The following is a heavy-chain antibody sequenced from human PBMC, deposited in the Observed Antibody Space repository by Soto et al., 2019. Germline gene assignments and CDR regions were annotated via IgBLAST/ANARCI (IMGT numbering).Heavy chain of an antibody. CDR3: ARDPLRDKYDILTGYYTEYYYYGMDV. Sequence: GSLRLSCAASGFTFSDYYMSWIRQAPGKGLEWVSYISSSGSTIYYADSVKGRFTISRDNAKNSLYLQMNSLRAEDTAVYYCARDPLRDKYDILTGYYTEYYYYGMDVWGQGTTVTVSS. D-gene: IGHD3-9*01. CDR2: ISSSGSTI. V-gene: IGHV3-11*01. CDR1: GFTFSDYY. J-gene: IGHJ6*02.